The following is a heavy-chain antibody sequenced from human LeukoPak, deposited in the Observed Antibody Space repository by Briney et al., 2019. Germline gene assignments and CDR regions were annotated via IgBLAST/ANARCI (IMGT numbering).Heavy chain of an antibody. J-gene: IGHJ4*02. Sequence: PSETLSLTCTVSGYSISSGYYWGWTRQPPGKGLEWIGSIYHSGSTYYNPSLKSRVTISVDTSKNQFSLKLSSVTAADTAVYYCAADLTVSDGEFDYWGQGTLVIVSS. D-gene: IGHD4-17*01. CDR1: GYSISSGYY. CDR2: IYHSGST. CDR3: AADLTVSDGEFDY. V-gene: IGHV4-38-2*02.